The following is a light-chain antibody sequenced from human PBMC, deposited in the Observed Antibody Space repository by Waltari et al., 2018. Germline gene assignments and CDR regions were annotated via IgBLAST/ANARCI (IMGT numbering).Light chain of an antibody. CDR2: STS. CDR1: QSVTSIS. V-gene: IGKV3-20*01. J-gene: IGKJ4*01. CDR3: QQYDGEVVT. Sequence: EIVLTQSPGTLSLSPGERATLSCRASQSVTSISLTWYQQKLCQAPRLLIFSTSTRAPGIPDRFSGSGSGTDFTLIISRLEPEDFAVYYCQQYDGEVVTFGGGTKVEI.